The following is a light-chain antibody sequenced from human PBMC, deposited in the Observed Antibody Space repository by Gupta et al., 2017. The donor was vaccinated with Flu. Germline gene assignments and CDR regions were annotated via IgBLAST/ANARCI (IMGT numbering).Light chain of an antibody. Sequence: ELVLPQSPVTLSLSPGERATLSCRASQSVSSSYLAWYQQKPGQAPRLLIYGASSRATGIPDRFSGSGSGTDFTLTISRLEPEDFAVYYCQQYGSSYSFGQGTKLEIK. V-gene: IGKV3-20*01. CDR1: QSVSSSY. CDR2: GAS. J-gene: IGKJ2*03. CDR3: QQYGSSYS.